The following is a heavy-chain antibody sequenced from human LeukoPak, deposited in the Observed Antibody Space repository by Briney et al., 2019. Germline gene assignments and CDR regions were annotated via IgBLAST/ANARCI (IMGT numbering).Heavy chain of an antibody. Sequence: SETLSLTCTVSGSSISSGSYYWSWIRQPAGKGLEWIGRIYTSGSTNYNPSLKSRVTISVDTSKNQFSLKLSSVTAADTAVYYCARESYKGPYYYGSGKDYMDVWGKGTTVTISS. CDR1: GSSISSGSYY. CDR2: IYTSGST. CDR3: ARESYKGPYYYGSGKDYMDV. D-gene: IGHD3-10*01. V-gene: IGHV4-61*02. J-gene: IGHJ6*03.